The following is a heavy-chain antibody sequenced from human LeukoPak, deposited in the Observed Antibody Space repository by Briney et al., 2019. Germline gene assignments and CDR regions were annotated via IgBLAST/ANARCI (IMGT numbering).Heavy chain of an antibody. V-gene: IGHV3-20*04. CDR2: INWNGGST. Sequence: PGGSLRLSCAASGFTFDDYGMSWVRQAPGKGLEWVSGINWNGGSTGYADSVKGRFTISRDNAKNSLYLQMNSLRAEDTALYYCARASRIAAPSYYYYYYMDVWGKGTTVTVSS. J-gene: IGHJ6*03. CDR3: ARASRIAAPSYYYYYYMDV. D-gene: IGHD6-6*01. CDR1: GFTFDDYG.